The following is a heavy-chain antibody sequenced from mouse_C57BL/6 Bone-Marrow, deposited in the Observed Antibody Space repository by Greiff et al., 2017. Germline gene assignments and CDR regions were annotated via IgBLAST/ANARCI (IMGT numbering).Heavy chain of an antibody. V-gene: IGHV1-53*01. CDR3: ERSRGNYAYCYAMDY. Sequence: QVQLQQPGTELVKPGASVKLSCKASGYTFTSYWMHWVKQRPGQGLEWIGNIYPGNGGTNYNEKFKGKATLPVDKSSSTAYMQLSSLTSEDSAVYYCERSRGNYAYCYAMDYWGQGTSVTVSS. D-gene: IGHD2-1*01. CDR1: GYTFTSYW. CDR2: IYPGNGGT. J-gene: IGHJ4*01.